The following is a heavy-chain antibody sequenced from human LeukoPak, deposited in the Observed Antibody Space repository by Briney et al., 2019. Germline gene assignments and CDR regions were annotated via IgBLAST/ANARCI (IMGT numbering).Heavy chain of an antibody. CDR2: MNPNSGNT. Sequence: ASVKVSCKASGYTFTSYYMHWVRQAPGQGLEWMGWMNPNSGNTGYAQKFQGRVTMTRNTSISTAYMELSSLRSEDTAVYYCARRELPYYYYYGMDVWGQGTTVTVSS. V-gene: IGHV1-8*02. CDR3: ARRELPYYYYYGMDV. J-gene: IGHJ6*02. CDR1: GYTFTSYY. D-gene: IGHD1-7*01.